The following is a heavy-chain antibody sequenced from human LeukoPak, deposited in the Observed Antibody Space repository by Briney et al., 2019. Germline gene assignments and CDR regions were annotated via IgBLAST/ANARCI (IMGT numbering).Heavy chain of an antibody. CDR2: INHSGST. D-gene: IGHD6-13*01. V-gene: IGHV4-34*01. CDR1: GXSFSGCY. J-gene: IGHJ4*02. CDR3: ARGSDTAAGLY. Sequence: SETLSLTCAVYGXSFSGCYWSWIRQPPGKGLEWIGEINHSGSTNYNPSLKSRVSISVDSSKNQFSLKVSSVTAADTAVYYCARGSDTAAGLYWGQGTLVTVSS.